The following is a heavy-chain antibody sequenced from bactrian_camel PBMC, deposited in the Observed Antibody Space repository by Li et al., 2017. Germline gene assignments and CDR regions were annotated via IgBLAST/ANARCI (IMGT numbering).Heavy chain of an antibody. J-gene: IGHJ4*01. CDR3: ATYTDYGLYDYSY. CDR1: GFVFSTYD. CDR2: INSAARST. D-gene: IGHD4*01. V-gene: IGHV3S40*01. Sequence: QLVESGGGLVQPGGSLRLSCAASGFVFSTYDMCWVRQAPGKGLEWVSGINSAARSTYYADSVKGRFTISRDSAKSALYLQMNSLKSEDTALYYCATYTDYGLYDYSYWGQGTQVTVS.